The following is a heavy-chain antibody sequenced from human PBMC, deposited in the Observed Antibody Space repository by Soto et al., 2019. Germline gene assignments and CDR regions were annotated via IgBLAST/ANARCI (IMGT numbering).Heavy chain of an antibody. D-gene: IGHD3-10*01. CDR3: AKDQPVRGGDFDL. CDR1: GFTFSTYA. Sequence: EVQLLESGGGLVQPGGSQRLSCEGSGFTFSTYAMSWVRQAPGRGLEWVSAISGSGSSTYYADSVKGRFTISRDNSKNTLYLQMNSRRADDTAIYFCAKDQPVRGGDFDLWGRGTLVTVSS. CDR2: ISGSGSST. V-gene: IGHV3-23*01. J-gene: IGHJ2*01.